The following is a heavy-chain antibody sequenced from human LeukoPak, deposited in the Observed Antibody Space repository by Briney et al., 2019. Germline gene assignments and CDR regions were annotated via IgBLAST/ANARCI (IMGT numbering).Heavy chain of an antibody. V-gene: IGHV4-34*01. CDR3: ARGQDAFDI. CDR2: INHSGST. CDR1: GGSFSGYY. J-gene: IGHJ3*02. Sequence: SETLSLTCAVYGGSFSGYYWSWIRQPPGKGLEWIGEINHSGSTNYNPSLKSRVTISVDTSKNQFSLKLSSVTAADTAVYYCARGQDAFDIWGQGTMVTVSS.